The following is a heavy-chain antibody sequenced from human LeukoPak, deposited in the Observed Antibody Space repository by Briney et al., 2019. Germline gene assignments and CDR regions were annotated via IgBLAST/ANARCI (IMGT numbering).Heavy chain of an antibody. J-gene: IGHJ5*02. V-gene: IGHV4-59*08. D-gene: IGHD4-11*01. CDR1: GGSISGYY. Sequence: SETLSLTCTVSGGSISGYYWTWIRQLPGKGLEWIGYIYNSGITNYNPSLKSRVTVSVDTSKNQFSLRLTSVTAADTAAYYCARSVPSLDYLFDPWGHGTLVTVSS. CDR2: IYNSGIT. CDR3: ARSVPSLDYLFDP.